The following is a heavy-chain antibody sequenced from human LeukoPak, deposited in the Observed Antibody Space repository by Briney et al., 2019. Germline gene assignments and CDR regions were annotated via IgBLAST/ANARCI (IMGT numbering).Heavy chain of an antibody. V-gene: IGHV3-43*01. CDR3: AKGGGSYLDDAFDI. CDR2: ISWDGGST. CDR1: GFTFDDYT. J-gene: IGHJ3*02. D-gene: IGHD1-26*01. Sequence: PGGSLRLSCAASGFTFDDYTMHWVRQAPGKGLEWVSLISWDGGSTYYADSVKGRFTISRDNSKNSLYLQMNSLRTEDTALYYCAKGGGSYLDDAFDIWGQGTMVTVSS.